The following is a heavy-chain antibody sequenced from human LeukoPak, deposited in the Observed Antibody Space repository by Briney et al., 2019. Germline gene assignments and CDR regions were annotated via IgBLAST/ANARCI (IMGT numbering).Heavy chain of an antibody. D-gene: IGHD7-27*01. CDR3: ARVDGGSTGILHT. CDR2: FSTTWST. J-gene: IGHJ5*02. Sequence: PSGTLSLTCAVSGGSSSSYYWSWIRQPAGKGLEWIGRFSTTWSTSYNPSLKSRDTMSVDTSKNQFSLRLSSVTAADTAVYYCARVDGGSTGILHTWGQGTLVTVSS. CDR1: GGSSSSYY. V-gene: IGHV4-4*07.